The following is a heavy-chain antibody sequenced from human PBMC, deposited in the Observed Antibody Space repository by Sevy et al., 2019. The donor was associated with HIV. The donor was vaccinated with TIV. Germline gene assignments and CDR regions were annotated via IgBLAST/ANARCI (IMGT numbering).Heavy chain of an antibody. CDR3: AKGRPGSGYAGAAAGD. V-gene: IGHV7-4-1*04. J-gene: IGHJ4*02. Sequence: ASMKVSCKASGYRFTSYAMNWVRQAPGQGLEWMGWINANTGKPTYAQGFTGRFVFSLDTSVNMAYLQISSLKAEDTAVYYCAKGRPGSGYAGAAAGDWGQGTRVTISS. CDR2: INANTGKP. D-gene: IGHD5-12*01. CDR1: GYRFTSYA.